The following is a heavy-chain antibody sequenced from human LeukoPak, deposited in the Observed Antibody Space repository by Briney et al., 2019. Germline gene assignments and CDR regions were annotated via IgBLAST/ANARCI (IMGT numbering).Heavy chain of an antibody. D-gene: IGHD6-13*01. CDR3: ATGTNGLYGSNRFQGYFDD. V-gene: IGHV1-69*10. J-gene: IGHJ4*02. Sequence: GASEKVSCKASGGTFSKYAISWVRQAPGQGLEWMGGITPTYGLVHYAQKFQGRVTLTTDTSTGTADLEMNSLTFEDTAVYYCATGTNGLYGSNRFQGYFDDWGQGTLVTVLS. CDR2: ITPTYGLV. CDR1: GGTFSKYA.